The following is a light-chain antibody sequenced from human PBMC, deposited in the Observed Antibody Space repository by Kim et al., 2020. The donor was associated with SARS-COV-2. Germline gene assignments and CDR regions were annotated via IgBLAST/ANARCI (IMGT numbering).Light chain of an antibody. CDR1: QSISSW. CDR3: QQYNSYSGYS. CDR2: KAS. Sequence: ASGGDRVTITCRASQSISSWLAWYQQKPGKAPKLLIYKASSLESGVPSRFSGSGSGTEFTLTISSLQPDDFATYYCQQYNSYSGYSFGQGTKLEIK. J-gene: IGKJ2*03. V-gene: IGKV1-5*03.